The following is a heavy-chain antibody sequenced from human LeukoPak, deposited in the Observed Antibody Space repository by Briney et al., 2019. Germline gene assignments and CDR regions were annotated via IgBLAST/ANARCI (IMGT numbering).Heavy chain of an antibody. CDR2: INHSGST. CDR3: ARGWPGYCSGGSCIYYGMDV. Sequence: PSETLSLTCAVYGGSFSGYYWSWIRQPPGKGLEWIGEINHSGSTNYNPSLKSRVTISVDTSKNQFSLKLSSVTAADTAVYYCARGWPGYCSGGSCIYYGMDVWGQGTTVTVSS. J-gene: IGHJ6*02. D-gene: IGHD2-15*01. V-gene: IGHV4-34*01. CDR1: GGSFSGYY.